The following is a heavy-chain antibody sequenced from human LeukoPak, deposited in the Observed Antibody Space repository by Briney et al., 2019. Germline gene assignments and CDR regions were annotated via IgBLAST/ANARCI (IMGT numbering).Heavy chain of an antibody. D-gene: IGHD3-22*01. Sequence: GGSLRLSCAASGFTFSTYWMSWVRQAPGKGLEWVSVIYSGGSTYYADSVKGRFTISRDNSKNTLYLQMNSLRAEDTAVYYCAAHGGGYYYDSSGSPPFDYWGQGTLVTVSS. V-gene: IGHV3-53*01. CDR2: IYSGGST. CDR1: GFTFSTYW. CDR3: AAHGGGYYYDSSGSPPFDY. J-gene: IGHJ4*02.